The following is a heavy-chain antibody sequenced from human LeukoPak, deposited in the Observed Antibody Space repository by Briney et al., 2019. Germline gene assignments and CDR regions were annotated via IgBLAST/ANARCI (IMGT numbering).Heavy chain of an antibody. CDR1: GGSISSYY. V-gene: IGHV4-59*08. Sequence: SETLSLTCTVSGGSISSYYWSWIRQPPGKGLEWIGYIYYSGSTNYNPSLKSRVTISVDTSKNQFSLKLSSVTAADTAVYYCARGNWVRPGDYWGQGTLVTVSS. CDR3: ARGNWVRPGDY. D-gene: IGHD3-10*01. J-gene: IGHJ4*02. CDR2: IYYSGST.